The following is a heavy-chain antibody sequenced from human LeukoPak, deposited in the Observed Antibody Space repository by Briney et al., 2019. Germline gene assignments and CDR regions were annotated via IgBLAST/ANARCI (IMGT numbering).Heavy chain of an antibody. CDR2: ISGSDGST. CDR3: TKDRYSSSPNRYFQH. CDR1: GFIFTSYA. Sequence: QSGGSLILSCAASGFIFTSYAMSWVRQAPGKGLEWVSAISGSDGSTYYADSVKGRFTISRDNSKNTLYLQMNSLRAEDTAVYYCTKDRYSSSPNRYFQHWGQGTLVTVSS. V-gene: IGHV3-23*01. J-gene: IGHJ1*01. D-gene: IGHD6-6*01.